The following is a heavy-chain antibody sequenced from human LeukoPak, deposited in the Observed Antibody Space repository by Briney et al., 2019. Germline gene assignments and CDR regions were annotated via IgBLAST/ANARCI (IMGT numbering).Heavy chain of an antibody. CDR2: ISAYNGNT. J-gene: IGHJ4*02. CDR3: ARARLRLGELSPYYFDY. Sequence: ASVKVSCKASGYTFTSYGISWVRQAPGQGLEWMGWISAYNGNTNYAQKLQGRVTMTTDTSTSTAYMELRSLRSDDTAVYYCARARLRLGELSPYYFDYWGQGTLVTVSS. V-gene: IGHV1-18*04. CDR1: GYTFTSYG. D-gene: IGHD3-16*02.